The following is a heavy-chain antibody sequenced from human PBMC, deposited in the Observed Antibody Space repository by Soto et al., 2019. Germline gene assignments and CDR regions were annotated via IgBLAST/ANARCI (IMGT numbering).Heavy chain of an antibody. V-gene: IGHV4-39*01. J-gene: IGHJ4*02. D-gene: IGHD3-22*01. Sequence: SETLSLTCTVSGGSISSSSYYWGWIRQPPGKGLEWTGSIYYSGSTYYNPSLKSRVTISVDTSKNQFSLKLSSVTAADTAVYYCARHGRRVLRGVVVITLFDYWGQGTLVTVSS. CDR3: ARHGRRVLRGVVVITLFDY. CDR1: GGSISSSSYY. CDR2: IYYSGST.